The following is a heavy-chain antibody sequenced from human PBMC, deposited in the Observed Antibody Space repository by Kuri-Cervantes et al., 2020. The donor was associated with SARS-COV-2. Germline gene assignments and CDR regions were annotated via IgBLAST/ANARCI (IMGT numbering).Heavy chain of an antibody. CDR1: GFTFSSYG. D-gene: IGHD2-21*01. CDR2: ISSSGSTI. V-gene: IGHV3-48*04. Sequence: GGSLRLSCAASGFTFSSYGMSWIRQAPGKGLEWVSYISSSGSTIYYADSVKGRFTISRDNAKNSLYLQMNSLRAEDTAVYYCAREGPYCGGDCCLDYWGQGTLVTVSS. CDR3: AREGPYCGGDCCLDY. J-gene: IGHJ4*02.